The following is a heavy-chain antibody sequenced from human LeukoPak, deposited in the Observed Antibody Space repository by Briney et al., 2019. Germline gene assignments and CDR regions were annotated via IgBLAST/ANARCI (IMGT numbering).Heavy chain of an antibody. CDR3: ARAIYGSGSKWFDP. CDR2: ISSSSSTI. Sequence: PGGSLRLSCAASGFTFSSYSMNWVRQAPGKGLEWVSYISSSSSTIYYADSVKARSTISRDNAKNSLYLQMNSLRDEDTAVYYCARAIYGSGSKWFDPWGQGTLVTVSS. J-gene: IGHJ5*02. D-gene: IGHD3-10*01. V-gene: IGHV3-48*02. CDR1: GFTFSSYS.